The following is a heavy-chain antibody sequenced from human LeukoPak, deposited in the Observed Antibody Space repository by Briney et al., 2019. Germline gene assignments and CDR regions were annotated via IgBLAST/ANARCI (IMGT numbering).Heavy chain of an antibody. CDR2: IRQDGSEK. J-gene: IGHJ4*02. Sequence: PGGSLRLSCAASGFTFSNYLMSWVRQAPGKGLEWVANIRQDGSEKYYVDSVKGRFTISRDNAKNSLYLQMNSLRAEDTAVYYCAKDLRWFGELLRLGFDYWGQGTLVTVSS. D-gene: IGHD3-10*01. V-gene: IGHV3-7*01. CDR3: AKDLRWFGELLRLGFDY. CDR1: GFTFSNYL.